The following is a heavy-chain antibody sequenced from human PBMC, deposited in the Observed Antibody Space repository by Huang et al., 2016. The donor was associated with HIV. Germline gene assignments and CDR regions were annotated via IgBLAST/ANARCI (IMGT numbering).Heavy chain of an antibody. Sequence: QQQLQQWGAGLLKPSETLSLTCAVYGGSFTNYYWGWIRQPPGKGLEWIGEIKNGGSTQYSPSLKSLVTISLDTSKNQVSLKLTSVSAADTAVYYCVRGPRYVSADWYARLRNYWFFDLWGRGSLVSVSS. CDR3: VRGPRYVSADWYARLRNYWFFDL. J-gene: IGHJ2*01. CDR2: IKNGGST. D-gene: IGHD3-9*01. CDR1: GGSFTNYY. V-gene: IGHV4-34*01.